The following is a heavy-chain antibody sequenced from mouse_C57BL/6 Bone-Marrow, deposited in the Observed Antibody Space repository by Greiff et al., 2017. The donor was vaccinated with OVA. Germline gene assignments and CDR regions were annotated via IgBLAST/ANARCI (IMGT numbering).Heavy chain of an antibody. D-gene: IGHD1-1*01. CDR2: IYPRSGNT. J-gene: IGHJ3*01. Sequence: QVQLQQSGAELARPGASVKLSCKASGYTFTSYGISWVKQSTGQGLEWIGEIYPRSGNTYYNEKFKGKATLTADKSSSTAYMELRSLTSEDSAVYFCARGGLLRSAWFAYWGQGTLVTVSA. CDR1: GYTFTSYG. V-gene: IGHV1-81*01. CDR3: ARGGLLRSAWFAY.